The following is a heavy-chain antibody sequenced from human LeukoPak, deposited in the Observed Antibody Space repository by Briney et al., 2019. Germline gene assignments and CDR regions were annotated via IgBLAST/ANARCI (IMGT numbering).Heavy chain of an antibody. Sequence: GGSLRLSCAASGFTFDDYAMHWVRQAPGKGLEWVSLISGDGGSTDYADSVKGRFTISRDKSKNSLYLQMNSLTTEDTALYYCAKGLRYFDWLTFDYWGRGTLVTVSS. CDR2: ISGDGGST. D-gene: IGHD3-9*01. V-gene: IGHV3-43*02. J-gene: IGHJ4*02. CDR1: GFTFDDYA. CDR3: AKGLRYFDWLTFDY.